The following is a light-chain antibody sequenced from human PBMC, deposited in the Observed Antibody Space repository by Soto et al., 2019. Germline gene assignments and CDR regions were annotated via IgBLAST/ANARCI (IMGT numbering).Light chain of an antibody. CDR2: DNN. Sequence: QSVLTQPPSVSAAPGQRVTISCSGSSSNIGNNYVSWYQQLPGTAPKLLIYDNNKRPSGIPDRFSGSKSDTSATLGITGLQTGDEASYYCATWDSSLSAGVFGGGTKLTVL. CDR3: ATWDSSLSAGV. CDR1: SSNIGNNY. V-gene: IGLV1-51*01. J-gene: IGLJ3*02.